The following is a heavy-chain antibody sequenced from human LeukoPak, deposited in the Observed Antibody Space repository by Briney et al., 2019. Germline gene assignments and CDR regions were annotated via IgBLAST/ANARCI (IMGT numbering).Heavy chain of an antibody. CDR2: IYYSGST. Sequence: SETLSLTCTVSGGSISSYYWSWIRQPPGKGLEWIGYIYYSGSTYYNPSLKSRVTISVDTSKNQFSLKLSSVTAADTAVYYCARVGYGDLKIYYWGQGTLVTVSS. V-gene: IGHV4-59*08. CDR1: GGSISSYY. CDR3: ARVGYGDLKIYY. D-gene: IGHD4-17*01. J-gene: IGHJ4*02.